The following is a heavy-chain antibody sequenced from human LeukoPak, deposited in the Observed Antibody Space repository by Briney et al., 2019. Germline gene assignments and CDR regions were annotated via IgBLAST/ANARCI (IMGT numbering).Heavy chain of an antibody. CDR3: ARQPVQWELLWLDY. V-gene: IGHV3-21*01. CDR1: GFTFSSYG. Sequence: GGSLRLSCAASGFTFSSYGMNWVRQAPGKGLEWVSSISSSSSYIYYADSVKGRFTISRDNAKNSLYLQMNSLRAEDTAVYYCARQPVQWELLWLDYWGQGTLVTVSS. CDR2: ISSSSSYI. D-gene: IGHD1-26*01. J-gene: IGHJ4*02.